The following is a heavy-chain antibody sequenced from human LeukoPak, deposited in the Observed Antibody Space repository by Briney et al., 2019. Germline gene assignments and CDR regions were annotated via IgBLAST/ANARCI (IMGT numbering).Heavy chain of an antibody. CDR2: IRYGGSNK. Sequence: GGSLRLSCAASGFTFSSYGMHWVRQAPGKGREWVAFIRYGGSNKYYADSVKGRFTISRDNSKNTLYLQMNSLRAEDTAVYYCAKDSYISEEDDAFDIWGQGTMVTVSS. J-gene: IGHJ3*02. V-gene: IGHV3-30*02. CDR3: AKDSYISEEDDAFDI. CDR1: GFTFSSYG. D-gene: IGHD1-14*01.